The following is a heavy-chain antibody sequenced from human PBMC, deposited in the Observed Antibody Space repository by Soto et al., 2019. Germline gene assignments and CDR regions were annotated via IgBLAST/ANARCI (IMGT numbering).Heavy chain of an antibody. V-gene: IGHV5-51*01. CDR2: IYPGDSDT. CDR1: GYSFISYW. J-gene: IGHJ6*02. CDR3: ASANWNYGNYYYYGMDV. D-gene: IGHD1-7*01. Sequence: GESLKISCKGSGYSFISYWIGWVRQMPGKGLEWMGIIYPGDSDTRYSPSFQGQVTISADKSISTAYLQWSSLKASDTAMYYCASANWNYGNYYYYGMDVWGQGTTVTGSS.